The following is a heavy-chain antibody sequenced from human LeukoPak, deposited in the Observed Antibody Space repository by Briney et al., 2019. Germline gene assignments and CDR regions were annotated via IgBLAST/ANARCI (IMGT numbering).Heavy chain of an antibody. J-gene: IGHJ6*03. CDR3: ARISIAARLSYYYYYMDV. V-gene: IGHV1-8*03. Sequence: GASVKVSCKASGYTFTSYDINWVRQATGQGLEWMGWMNPNSGNTGYAQKFQGRVTITRNTSISTAYMELSSLRSEDTAVYYCARISIAARLSYYYYYMDVWGKGTTVTVSS. CDR1: GYTFTSYD. CDR2: MNPNSGNT. D-gene: IGHD6-6*01.